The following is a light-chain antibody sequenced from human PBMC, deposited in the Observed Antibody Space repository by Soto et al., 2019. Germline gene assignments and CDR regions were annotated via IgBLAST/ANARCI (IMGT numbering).Light chain of an antibody. Sequence: DIQMTQSPSSLSASAGDRVTITCRASQSISSYLNWYQQKPGKAPKLLIYAASSLQSGVPSRFSGSGSGTDFTLTISSLQPEDFATYYCQQSYSTPLWTFGQGTKVDIK. J-gene: IGKJ1*01. CDR2: AAS. CDR3: QQSYSTPLWT. CDR1: QSISSY. V-gene: IGKV1-39*01.